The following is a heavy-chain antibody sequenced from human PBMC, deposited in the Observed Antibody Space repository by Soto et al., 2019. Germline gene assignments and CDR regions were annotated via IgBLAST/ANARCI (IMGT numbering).Heavy chain of an antibody. J-gene: IGHJ4*02. D-gene: IGHD3-16*01. Sequence: ASVKVSCKASGYTFTSFGINWVRQAPGQRLEWMGWINAGNGNTKYSQKFQGRVTITRDTSASTAYMELSSLRSEDTAVYYCARTLFGGVMINWGQGTLVTVS. CDR3: ARTLFGGVMIN. CDR1: GYTFTSFG. CDR2: INAGNGNT. V-gene: IGHV1-3*01.